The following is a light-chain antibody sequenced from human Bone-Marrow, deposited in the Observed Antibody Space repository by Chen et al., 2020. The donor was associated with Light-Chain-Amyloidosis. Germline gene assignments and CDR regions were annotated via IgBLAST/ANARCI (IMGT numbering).Light chain of an antibody. V-gene: IGKV2-28*01. CDR2: LGS. J-gene: IGKJ1*01. CDR1: QSLLHSNGYNY. Sequence: DIVMTQSPLSLPVTPGEPASISCRSSQSLLHSNGYNYLDWYLQKPGQSPQLLIYLGSNRASGVADRFSGRGWGTDFTLNISRVEAEDVGVYYCMQTLPPPGTFSHGTKVEI. CDR3: MQTLPPPGT.